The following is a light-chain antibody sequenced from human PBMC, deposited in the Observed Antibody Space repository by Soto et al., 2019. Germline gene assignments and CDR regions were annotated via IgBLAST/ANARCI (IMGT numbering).Light chain of an antibody. CDR2: DAS. J-gene: IGKJ5*01. CDR3: QKRSDSIT. V-gene: IGKV3-11*01. CDR1: QSVSSY. Sequence: EILLTQSPATLSLSVGARVPLSCRARQSVSSYLAWYPQHPGQAPRLLIYDASNRATGIPARFSGSESGTDFTLTITSLEPEDFAVYYCQKRSDSITFGQGTKLEIK.